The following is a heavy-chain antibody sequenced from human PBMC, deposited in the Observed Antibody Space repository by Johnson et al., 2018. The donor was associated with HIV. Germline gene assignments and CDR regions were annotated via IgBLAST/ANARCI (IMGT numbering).Heavy chain of an antibody. V-gene: IGHV3-30*02. CDR3: AREGGGTLLLGDEGAFDI. J-gene: IGHJ3*02. Sequence: QVQLVESGGGVVQPGGSLRLSCTGSGFTFSIYGIHWVRQAPDKGLEWVAFIHYDGSNKYYADSVKGRFTISRDNSENTVYVQMNSLRDEDTAVYYCAREGGGTLLLGDEGAFDIWGQGTMVTVSS. CDR2: IHYDGSNK. CDR1: GFTFSIYG. D-gene: IGHD3-10*01.